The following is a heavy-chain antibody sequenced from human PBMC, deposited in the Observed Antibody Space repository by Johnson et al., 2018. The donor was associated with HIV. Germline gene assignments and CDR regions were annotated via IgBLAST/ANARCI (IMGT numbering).Heavy chain of an antibody. V-gene: IGHV3-13*01. J-gene: IGHJ3*02. Sequence: VQLVESGGGLVQPGGSLRLSCAASGFTFSSYDMHWVRQATGKGLEWVSAIGTAGDTYYPGSVKGRFTISRDNSKNTLYLQMNSLGAEDTAVYYCARISGWYSPAFDIWGQGTMVTVSS. CDR3: ARISGWYSPAFDI. CDR2: IGTAGDT. CDR1: GFTFSSYD. D-gene: IGHD6-19*01.